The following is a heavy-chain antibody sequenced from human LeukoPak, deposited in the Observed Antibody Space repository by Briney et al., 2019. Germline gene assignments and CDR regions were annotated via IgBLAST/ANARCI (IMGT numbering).Heavy chain of an antibody. CDR2: IKQDGSEK. CDR3: ARGNPNRQRVVAARGRASGGYYGMDV. D-gene: IGHD2-15*01. J-gene: IGHJ6*02. Sequence: GGSLRLSCAASGFTFSSYWMSWVRQAPGKGLEWVANIKQDGSEKYYVDSVKGRFTISRDNAKNSLYLQMNSLRAEDTAVYYCARGNPNRQRVVAARGRASGGYYGMDVWGQGTTVTVSS. V-gene: IGHV3-7*01. CDR1: GFTFSSYW.